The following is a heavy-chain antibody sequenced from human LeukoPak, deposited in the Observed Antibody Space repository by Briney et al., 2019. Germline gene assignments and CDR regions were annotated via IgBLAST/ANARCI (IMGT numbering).Heavy chain of an antibody. CDR3: ARGGISSSWYWFDP. CDR2: INHSGST. D-gene: IGHD6-13*01. J-gene: IGHJ5*02. V-gene: IGHV4-34*01. Sequence: SETLSLTCAVYGGSFSGYYWSWIRQPPGKGLEWIWEINHSGSTNYNPSLKSRVTISVDTSKNQFSLKLSSVTAADTAVYYCARGGISSSWYWFDPWGQGTLVTVSS. CDR1: GGSFSGYY.